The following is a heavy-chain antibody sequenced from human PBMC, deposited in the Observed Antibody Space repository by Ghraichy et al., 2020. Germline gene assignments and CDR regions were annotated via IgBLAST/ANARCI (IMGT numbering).Heavy chain of an antibody. D-gene: IGHD3-3*01. J-gene: IGHJ4*02. V-gene: IGHV4-59*01. CDR2: IYYSGST. CDR3: ARGGGWSGYYFSEIDY. CDR1: GGSISSYY. Sequence: SQTLSLTCTVSGGSISSYYWSWIRQPPGKGLEWIGYIYYSGSTNYNPSLKSRVTISVDTSKNQFSLKLSSVTAADTAVYYCARGGGWSGYYFSEIDYWGQGTLVTVSS.